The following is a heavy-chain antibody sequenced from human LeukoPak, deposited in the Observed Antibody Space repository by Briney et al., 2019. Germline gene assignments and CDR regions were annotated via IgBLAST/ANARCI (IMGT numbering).Heavy chain of an antibody. J-gene: IGHJ4*02. CDR1: GFTVSSNY. D-gene: IGHD3-9*01. CDR2: ISSASSTM. Sequence: GGSLRLSCAASGFTVSSNYMTWVRQAPGKGLEWVSYISSASSTMYYADSVRGRFTISRDNAKNSLYLQMNSLRDEDTAVYYCARDQGEAGYVIGYWGQGTLVTVSS. CDR3: ARDQGEAGYVIGY. V-gene: IGHV3-48*02.